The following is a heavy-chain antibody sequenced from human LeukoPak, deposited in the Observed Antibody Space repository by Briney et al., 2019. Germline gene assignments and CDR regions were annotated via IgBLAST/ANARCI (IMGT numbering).Heavy chain of an antibody. J-gene: IGHJ4*02. CDR2: ISSSSGYI. CDR1: GITLSSYS. CDR3: AREIVVVPAAIWVFDY. Sequence: GGSLRLSCAASGITLSSYSMNWVRQVPGKGLEWVSSISSSSGYIYYADSVKGRFTISRDNAKNSLYLQMNSLRAEDTAVYYCAREIVVVPAAIWVFDYWGQGTLVTVSS. D-gene: IGHD2-2*02. V-gene: IGHV3-21*01.